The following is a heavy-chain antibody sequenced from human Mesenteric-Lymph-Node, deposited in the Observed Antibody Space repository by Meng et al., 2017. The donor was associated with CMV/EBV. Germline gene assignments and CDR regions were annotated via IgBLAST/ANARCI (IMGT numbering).Heavy chain of an antibody. CDR1: GFIFSTYS. V-gene: IGHV3-48*04. CDR3: ARDDCSSTSCSLPWYYYYGMDV. D-gene: IGHD2-2*01. Sequence: GESLKISCAASGFIFSTYSMNWVRQAPGKGLEWVSYISSSGSTIYYADSVKGRFTISRDNAKNSLYLQMNSLGAEDTAVYYCARDDCSSTSCSLPWYYYYGMDVWGQGTTVTVSS. J-gene: IGHJ6*02. CDR2: ISSSGSTI.